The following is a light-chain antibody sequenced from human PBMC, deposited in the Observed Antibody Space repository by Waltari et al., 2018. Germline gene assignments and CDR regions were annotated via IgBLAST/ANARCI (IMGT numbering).Light chain of an antibody. CDR1: EAINKW. CDR2: DAS. CDR3: QQYNRFSP. V-gene: IGKV1-5*01. Sequence: DTQLSQFPSTLAASVGARVTITCRAREAINKWLAWYHQKPGKAPKVLIYDASTLQSGVPSRFSGSGSGTEFTLTIDSLQPDDFATYYCQQYNRFSPFGQGTNVEVK. J-gene: IGKJ1*01.